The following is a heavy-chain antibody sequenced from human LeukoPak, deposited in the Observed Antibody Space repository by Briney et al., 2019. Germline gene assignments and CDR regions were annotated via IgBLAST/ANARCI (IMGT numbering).Heavy chain of an antibody. CDR2: IYYSGST. V-gene: IGHV4-39*01. CDR3: ARRDIAARLNWFDP. D-gene: IGHD6-6*01. J-gene: IGHJ5*02. Sequence: PSETLSLTCTVSGGSISSSRYYWGWIRQPPGKGLEWIGNIYYSGSTYYNPSLKSRVTISLDTSKNQFSLKLSSVTAADTAVYCCARRDIAARLNWFDPWGQGTLVTVSS. CDR1: GGSISSSRYY.